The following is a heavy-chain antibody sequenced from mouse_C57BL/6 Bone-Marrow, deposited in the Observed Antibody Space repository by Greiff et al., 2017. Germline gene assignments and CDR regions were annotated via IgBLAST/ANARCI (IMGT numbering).Heavy chain of an antibody. J-gene: IGHJ4*01. CDR3: ITSTMITSMDY. D-gene: IGHD2-4*01. Sequence: EVKLVESGAELVRPGASVKLSCTASGFNIKDDYMHWVKQRPEQGLEWIGWIDPENGDTEYASKFQGKATITADTSSNTAYLQLSSLTSEDTAVYYCITSTMITSMDYWGQGTSVTVSS. CDR1: GFNIKDDY. V-gene: IGHV14-4*01. CDR2: IDPENGDT.